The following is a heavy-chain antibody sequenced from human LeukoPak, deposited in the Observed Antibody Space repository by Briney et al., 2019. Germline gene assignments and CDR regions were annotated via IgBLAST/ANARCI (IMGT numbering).Heavy chain of an antibody. Sequence: SETLSLTCTVSGYPISSGYYWGWVRQPPGKGLEWVGSIYHSGSTYYNPSLKSRVTISVDTSKNQFSLKLSSVTAADTAVNYCAREGRNSPNWFDPWGQGTLVTVSS. J-gene: IGHJ5*02. CDR3: AREGRNSPNWFDP. CDR1: GYPISSGYY. D-gene: IGHD4-23*01. CDR2: IYHSGST. V-gene: IGHV4-38-2*02.